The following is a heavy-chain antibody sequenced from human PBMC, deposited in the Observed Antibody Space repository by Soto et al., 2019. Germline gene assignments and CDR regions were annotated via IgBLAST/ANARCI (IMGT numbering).Heavy chain of an antibody. J-gene: IGHJ6*02. D-gene: IGHD3-10*01. Sequence: LSLTCAVYGGSFSGYYWSWIRQPPGKGLEWIGEINHSGSTNYNPSLKSRVTISVDTSKNQFSLKLSSVTAADTAVYYCARGSLWFGELWNVWGQGTTVTVSS. V-gene: IGHV4-34*01. CDR1: GGSFSGYY. CDR3: ARGSLWFGELWNV. CDR2: INHSGST.